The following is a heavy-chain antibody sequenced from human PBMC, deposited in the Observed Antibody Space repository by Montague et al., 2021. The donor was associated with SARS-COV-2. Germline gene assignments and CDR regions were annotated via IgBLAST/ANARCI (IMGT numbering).Heavy chain of an antibody. D-gene: IGHD5-24*01. J-gene: IGHJ4*02. V-gene: IGHV4-34*01. CDR3: TRRLHGFNRHYFDY. Sequence: SETLSLTCAVYGASFNGYYWTWIRQPPGKGLEWIGEISHSGSTSYNPSLRSRVTISVDTSKNQFSLKLTSVTAADTAVYYCTRRLHGFNRHYFDYWGQGTLVTVSS. CDR2: ISHSGST. CDR1: GASFNGYY.